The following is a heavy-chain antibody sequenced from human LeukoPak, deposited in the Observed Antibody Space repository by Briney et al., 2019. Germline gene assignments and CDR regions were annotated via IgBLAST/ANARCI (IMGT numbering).Heavy chain of an antibody. D-gene: IGHD3-22*01. J-gene: IGHJ5*02. Sequence: SETLSLTCTVSGGSISSYYWSWIRQPPGKGLEWIGYIYYSGSTNYNPSLKSRVTISVDTSKNQFSLKLSSVTAADTAVYYCARSPDYYDSSGYYVWFDPWGQGTLVTVSS. CDR3: ARSPDYYDSSGYYVWFDP. V-gene: IGHV4-59*08. CDR2: IYYSGST. CDR1: GGSISSYY.